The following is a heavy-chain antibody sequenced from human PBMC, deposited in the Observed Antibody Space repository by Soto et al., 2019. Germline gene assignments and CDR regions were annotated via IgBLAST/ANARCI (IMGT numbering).Heavy chain of an antibody. CDR3: ARDLWGYCGTDCYPLDV. V-gene: IGHV4-59*01. J-gene: IGHJ6*02. CDR2: MYNTGST. D-gene: IGHD2-21*02. CDR1: SASIGRYS. Sequence: SETLSLTRTLASASIGRYSCRWIRPPPGKGLEWIGYMYNTGSTVYNPSFKSRVTISVDTSKNQFSLKLNSVTAADTAVYYCARDLWGYCGTDCYPLDVWGQWTTVTVS.